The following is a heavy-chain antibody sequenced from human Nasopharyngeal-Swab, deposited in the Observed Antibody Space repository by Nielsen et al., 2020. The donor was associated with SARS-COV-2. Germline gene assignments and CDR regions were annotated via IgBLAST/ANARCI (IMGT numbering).Heavy chain of an antibody. CDR2: IGWDDDK. J-gene: IGHJ4*02. D-gene: IGHD3-10*01. CDR1: GFSLSTSGMC. CDR3: ARILVGRYYGSGSYYYFDY. Sequence: SGPTLVKPTQTLTLTCTFSGFSLSTSGMCVSWIRQPPGKALEWLALIGWDDDKYYSTSLKTRLTISKDTSKNQVVLTMTNMDPVDTATYYCARILVGRYYGSGSYYYFDYWGQGTLVTVSS. V-gene: IGHV2-70*01.